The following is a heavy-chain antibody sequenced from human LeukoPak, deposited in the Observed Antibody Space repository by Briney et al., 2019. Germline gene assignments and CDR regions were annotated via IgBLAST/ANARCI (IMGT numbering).Heavy chain of an antibody. CDR3: AKIPSATAVTSFGL. Sequence: GGSLRLSCAASGFTFSSYGMHWVRQAPGKGLEWVAVISYDGSNKYYADSVKGRFTISRDNSKNTLYLQMNSLRAEDTAVYYCAKIPSATAVTSFGLWGQGTLVTVSS. CDR2: ISYDGSNK. CDR1: GFTFSSYG. J-gene: IGHJ5*02. V-gene: IGHV3-30*18. D-gene: IGHD4-23*01.